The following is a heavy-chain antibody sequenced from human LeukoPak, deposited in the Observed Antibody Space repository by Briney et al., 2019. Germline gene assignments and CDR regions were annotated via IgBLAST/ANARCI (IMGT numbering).Heavy chain of an antibody. CDR3: ARDRDPSGCGMDV. Sequence: GGSLRLSCAASGFTFSSYSMNWVRQAPGKGLEWVSYISSSSSTIYYADSVKGRFTISRDNAKNSLYLQMNSLRAEDTAVYYCARDRDPSGCGMDVWGQGTTVTVSS. V-gene: IGHV3-48*01. J-gene: IGHJ6*02. CDR2: ISSSSSTI. CDR1: GFTFSSYS. D-gene: IGHD3-3*01.